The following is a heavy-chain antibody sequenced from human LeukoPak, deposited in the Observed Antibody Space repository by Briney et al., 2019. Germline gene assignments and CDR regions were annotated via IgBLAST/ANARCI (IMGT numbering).Heavy chain of an antibody. J-gene: IGHJ4*02. Sequence: SETLSLTCTVSGASISDYYWSWIRQPPGKGLEWIGYIYYSGSTYYNPSLKSRVTISVDTSKNQFSLKLSSVTAADTAVYYCARDPGDRFDYWGQGTLVTVSS. D-gene: IGHD4-17*01. CDR3: ARDPGDRFDY. V-gene: IGHV4-59*12. CDR1: GASISDYY. CDR2: IYYSGST.